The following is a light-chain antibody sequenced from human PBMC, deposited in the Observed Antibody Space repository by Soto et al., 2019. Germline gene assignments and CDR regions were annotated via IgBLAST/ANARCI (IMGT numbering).Light chain of an antibody. Sequence: NFMLTQPLSVSESPGKTITISCTRSSGNIAVNYVQWYQQRLGSAPSIVIFEDDKRPSGVPDRFSGSIDSSSNSASLTISGLKTEDGADYYCQSFDDNNQGVFGSGTKLTVL. J-gene: IGLJ1*01. CDR3: QSFDDNNQGV. V-gene: IGLV6-57*04. CDR1: SGNIAVNY. CDR2: EDD.